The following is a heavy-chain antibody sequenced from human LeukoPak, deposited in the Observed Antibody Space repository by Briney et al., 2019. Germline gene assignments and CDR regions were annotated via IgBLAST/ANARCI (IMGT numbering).Heavy chain of an antibody. D-gene: IGHD3-10*01. J-gene: IGHJ6*03. Sequence: PSGTLSLTCAVSGGSISSTNWWSWVRQPPGKGLEWIGNIYYSGSTYYNPSLKSRVTISVDTSNNQFSLKLSAVTAADTAVYYCASVRRGFGESSKYYSYYYMHVWGNGTTVTIAS. CDR2: IYYSGST. CDR3: ASVRRGFGESSKYYSYYYMHV. CDR1: GGSISSTNW. V-gene: IGHV4-4*02.